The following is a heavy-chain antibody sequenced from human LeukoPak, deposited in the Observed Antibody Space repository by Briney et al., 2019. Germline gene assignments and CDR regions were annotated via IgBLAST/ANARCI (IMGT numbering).Heavy chain of an antibody. D-gene: IGHD3-9*01. Sequence: TEGSLRLSCAASGFIFSSYGMHWVRQAPGKGLEWVAVIWHDGSNKYYADSVKGRFTISRDNSKNTLYLQMNSLRAEDTAAYYCARDRYDILTGYNDAFDVWGQGTKVTVSS. J-gene: IGHJ3*01. CDR3: ARDRYDILTGYNDAFDV. CDR2: IWHDGSNK. CDR1: GFIFSSYG. V-gene: IGHV3-33*01.